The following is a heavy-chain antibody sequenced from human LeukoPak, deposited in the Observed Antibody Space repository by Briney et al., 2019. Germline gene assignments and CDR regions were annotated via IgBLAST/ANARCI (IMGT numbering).Heavy chain of an antibody. CDR2: ISSSGSTI. CDR1: GFTFSDYY. V-gene: IGHV3-11*04. Sequence: GGSLRLSCAASGFTFSDYYMSWIRQASGKGLEWVSYISSSGSTIYYADSVKGRFTISRDNAKNSLYPQMNSLRAEDTAVYYCARERLQQWLVHDAFDMWGQGTMVTVSS. D-gene: IGHD6-19*01. J-gene: IGHJ3*02. CDR3: ARERLQQWLVHDAFDM.